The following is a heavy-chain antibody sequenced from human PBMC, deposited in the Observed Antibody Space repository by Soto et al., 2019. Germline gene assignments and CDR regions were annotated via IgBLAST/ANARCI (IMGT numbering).Heavy chain of an antibody. V-gene: IGHV5-51*01. Sequence: GESLKISCKGSGYSFTSYWIGWVRQMPGKGLEWMGIIYPGDSDTRYSPSFQGQVTISADKSISTAYLQWSSLKASDTAMYYCARHVYRGSPQPSGHGNYYYYYGMDVWGQGTTVTVSS. CDR2: IYPGDSDT. D-gene: IGHD5-12*01. CDR3: ARHVYRGSPQPSGHGNYYYYYGMDV. J-gene: IGHJ6*02. CDR1: GYSFTSYW.